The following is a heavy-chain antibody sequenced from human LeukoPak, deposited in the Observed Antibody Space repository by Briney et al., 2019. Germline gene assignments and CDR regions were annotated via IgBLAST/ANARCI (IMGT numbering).Heavy chain of an antibody. J-gene: IGHJ4*02. CDR3: ASGASSAWYYFDY. V-gene: IGHV3-30*03. D-gene: IGHD6-19*01. CDR2: ISYDGGNK. Sequence: VEWGAVISYDGGNKYYADSVKGRFTISRDNSKNTLYLQMNSLRAEDTAVYYCASGASSAWYYFDYWGQGTLVTVSS.